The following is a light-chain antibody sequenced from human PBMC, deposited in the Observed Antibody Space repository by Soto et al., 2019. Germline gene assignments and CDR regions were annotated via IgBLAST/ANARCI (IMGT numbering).Light chain of an antibody. V-gene: IGLV2-14*01. Sequence: QSALTQPASVSGSPGQSITISCTGTSSDVGCYNYVSWYQQHPGKAPKLMIYDVNNRPSGVSNRFSGFKSGNTASLTISGLQDEDEADYYCSSYTSSSTPVVFGGGTKLTVL. CDR1: SSDVGCYNY. CDR3: SSYTSSSTPVV. CDR2: DVN. J-gene: IGLJ2*01.